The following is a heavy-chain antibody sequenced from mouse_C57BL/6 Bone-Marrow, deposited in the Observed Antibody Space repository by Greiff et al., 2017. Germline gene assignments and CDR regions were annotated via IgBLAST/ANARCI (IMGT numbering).Heavy chain of an antibody. CDR2: ITLKSDNSGA. J-gene: IGHJ4*01. V-gene: IGHV13-2*01. CDR3: RTEAMDY. Sequence: VQLVQTGAGLVRPGNSLKLSCVTSGFTFSNYRMHWLRQPPGQRLEWIAVITLKSDNSGANYEESVKGRFAISRYDEKSSVYLEVNRVREEDTATYTWRTEAMDYWGQGTSVTVSS. CDR1: GFTFSNYR.